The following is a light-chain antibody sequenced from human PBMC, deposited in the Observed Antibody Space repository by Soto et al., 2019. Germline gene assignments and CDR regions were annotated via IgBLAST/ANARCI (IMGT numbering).Light chain of an antibody. V-gene: IGKV3-20*01. CDR1: QSVNNN. J-gene: IGKJ1*01. Sequence: EIVLTQSPATLSLSPGERATLSCRASQSVNNNLAWYQQKPGQAPRLLIYDTSSRATGIPDRFSGSGSGTDFTLTISRLEPEDFAVYYCQQYAGSPWTFGQGTKVDIK. CDR3: QQYAGSPWT. CDR2: DTS.